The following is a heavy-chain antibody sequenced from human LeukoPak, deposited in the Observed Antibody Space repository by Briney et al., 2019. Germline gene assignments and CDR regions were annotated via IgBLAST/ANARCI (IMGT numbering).Heavy chain of an antibody. CDR2: IYTSGST. V-gene: IGHV4-61*02. J-gene: IGHJ4*02. Sequence: PSETLSLTCTVSGGSISSGSYYWSWIRQPAGNGLEWIGRIYTSGSTNYNPSLKSRVTISVDTSKNQFSLKLSSVTAADTAVYYCARDNRRRATMTSGGGYFDYWGQGTLVTVSS. CDR1: GGSISSGSYY. D-gene: IGHD5-12*01. CDR3: ARDNRRRATMTSGGGYFDY.